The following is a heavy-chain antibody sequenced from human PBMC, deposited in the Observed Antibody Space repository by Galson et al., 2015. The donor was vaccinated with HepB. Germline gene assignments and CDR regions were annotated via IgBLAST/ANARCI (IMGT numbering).Heavy chain of an antibody. CDR1: GGTFSSYA. CDR2: IIPIFGTA. CDR3: ARDCPEVVVPAANGCGMDV. J-gene: IGHJ6*02. D-gene: IGHD2-2*01. Sequence: SVKVSCKASGGTFSSYAISWVRQAPGQGLEWMGGIIPIFGTANYAQKFQGRVTITADKSTSTAYMELSSLRSEDTAVYYCARDCPEVVVPAANGCGMDVWGQGTTVIVSS. V-gene: IGHV1-69*06.